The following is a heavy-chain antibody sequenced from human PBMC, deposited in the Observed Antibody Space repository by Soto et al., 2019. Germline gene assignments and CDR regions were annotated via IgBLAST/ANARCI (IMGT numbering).Heavy chain of an antibody. CDR2: IKQDGGEK. V-gene: IGHV3-7*01. J-gene: IGHJ4*02. Sequence: PVGSLRLSCAASGFTFNRFWMSWVRQAPGKGLEWVANIKQDGGEKYYVDSVKGRFTISRDNAKNSLYLQMNSLRAGVTAVYYCATSSYSSGWYAVYWGQGTLVTVSS. CDR1: GFTFNRFW. D-gene: IGHD6-19*01. CDR3: ATSSYSSGWYAVY.